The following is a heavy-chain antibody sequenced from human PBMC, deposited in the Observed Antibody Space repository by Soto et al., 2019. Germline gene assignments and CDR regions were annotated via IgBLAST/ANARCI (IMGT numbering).Heavy chain of an antibody. J-gene: IGHJ6*02. CDR2: IIPIFGTA. D-gene: IGHD2-2*02. Sequence: GASVKVSCKSSGYPFNTYYLHWVRQAPGQGLEWMGGIIPIFGTANYAQKFQGRVTITADESTSTAYMELSSLRSEDTAVYYCARGSTGYCISTSCYNHYYYGMDVWAQGTTVTVSS. V-gene: IGHV1-69*13. CDR1: GYPFNTYY. CDR3: ARGSTGYCISTSCYNHYYYGMDV.